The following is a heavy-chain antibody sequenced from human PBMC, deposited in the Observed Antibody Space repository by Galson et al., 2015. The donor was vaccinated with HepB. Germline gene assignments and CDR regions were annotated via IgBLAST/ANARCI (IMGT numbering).Heavy chain of an antibody. V-gene: IGHV4-34*01. CDR2: INHSGST. J-gene: IGHJ6*02. Sequence: SETLSLTCAVYGGSFSGYYWSWIRQPPGKGLEWIGEINHSGSTNYNPSLKSRVTISVDTSKNQFSLKLSSVTAADTAVYYCARDRPTGVYYYYYYGMDVWGQGTTVTVSS. D-gene: IGHD4-23*01. CDR3: ARDRPTGVYYYYYYGMDV. CDR1: GGSFSGYY.